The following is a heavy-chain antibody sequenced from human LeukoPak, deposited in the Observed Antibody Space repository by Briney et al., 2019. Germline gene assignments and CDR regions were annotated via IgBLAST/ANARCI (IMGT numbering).Heavy chain of an antibody. Sequence: GGSLRLSCAASGFTFSDYYMSWIRQAPGKGPEWVSYISSSGSTIYYADSVKGRFTISRDNAKNSLYLQMNSLRAEDTAVYYCARARLRQDAFDIWGQGTMVTVSS. CDR1: GFTFSDYY. D-gene: IGHD4-17*01. J-gene: IGHJ3*02. V-gene: IGHV3-11*01. CDR3: ARARLRQDAFDI. CDR2: ISSSGSTI.